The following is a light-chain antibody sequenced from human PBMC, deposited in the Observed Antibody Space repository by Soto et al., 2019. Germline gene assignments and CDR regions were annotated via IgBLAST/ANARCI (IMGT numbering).Light chain of an antibody. Sequence: QSALTQPASVSGSPGRSVTISCTGSSSDVGDFNYVSWYQHLQGRAPKLIIYDVTNRPPGISYRFSASKSGRTASLTISELQAEDEADYYCSSYSSSSTHVVFGGGTKLTVL. J-gene: IGLJ2*01. V-gene: IGLV2-14*03. CDR3: SSYSSSSTHVV. CDR1: SSDVGDFNY. CDR2: DVT.